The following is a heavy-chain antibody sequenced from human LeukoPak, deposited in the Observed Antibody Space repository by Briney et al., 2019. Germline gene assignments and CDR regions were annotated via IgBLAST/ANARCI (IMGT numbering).Heavy chain of an antibody. J-gene: IGHJ4*02. V-gene: IGHV4-59*08. CDR3: ARREMAFDY. CDR2: IYYSGST. Sequence: SETLSLTCTVSDGSISSYYRSWIRQPPGKGLEWIGYIYYSGSTNYNPSLKSRVTISVDTSKNQFSLKLSSVTAADTAVYYCARREMAFDYWGQGTLVTASS. CDR1: DGSISSYY. D-gene: IGHD5-24*01.